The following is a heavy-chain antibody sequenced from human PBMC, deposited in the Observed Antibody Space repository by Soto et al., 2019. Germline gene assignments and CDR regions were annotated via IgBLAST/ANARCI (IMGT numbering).Heavy chain of an antibody. J-gene: IGHJ1*01. CDR3: ARTTLGDYDPAEYFQH. Sequence: GASVKVSCKASGGTFSSYTISWVRQAPGQGLEWMGRIIPILGIANYAQKFQGRVTITADKSTSTAYMELSSLRSEDTAVYYCARTTLGDYDPAEYFQHWGQGTLVTVSS. V-gene: IGHV1-69*02. D-gene: IGHD4-17*01. CDR2: IIPILGIA. CDR1: GGTFSSYT.